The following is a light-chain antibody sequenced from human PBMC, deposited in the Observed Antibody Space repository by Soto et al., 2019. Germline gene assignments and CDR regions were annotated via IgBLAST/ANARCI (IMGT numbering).Light chain of an antibody. J-gene: IGKJ4*01. CDR2: DAS. CDR3: QQRRHWPLT. CDR1: QSVGIY. V-gene: IGKV3-11*01. Sequence: EVVLTQSPVTLSLSPGEGATLSCRASQSVGIYLVWYQQRSGQAPRLLIFDASKRATGVPARFSGSGSETDVTLTIRSLEPEDFALYYCQQRRHWPLTFGGGTKVEIK.